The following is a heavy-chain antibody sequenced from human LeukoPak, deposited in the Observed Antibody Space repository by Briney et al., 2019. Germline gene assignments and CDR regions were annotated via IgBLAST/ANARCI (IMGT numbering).Heavy chain of an antibody. V-gene: IGHV3-53*01. CDR3: ARAYNWGYFDY. D-gene: IGHD7-27*01. Sequence: AGGSLRLSCAASGFTVSNNYMNWLRQAPGKGLEWVSVIYAGGSTYYGDSVKGRFTISRDNSKNTLYLQMNSLRADDTAMYYCARAYNWGYFDYWGQGTLVTVSS. CDR1: GFTVSNNY. J-gene: IGHJ4*02. CDR2: IYAGGST.